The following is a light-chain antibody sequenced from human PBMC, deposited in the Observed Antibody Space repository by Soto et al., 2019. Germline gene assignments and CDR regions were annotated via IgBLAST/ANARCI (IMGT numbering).Light chain of an antibody. CDR2: DAS. CDR1: QDISNY. V-gene: IGKV1-33*01. J-gene: IGKJ4*01. Sequence: DIQMTPSPSSLSASVGDRVTITCQASQDISNYLNWYQQKPGKAPKLLIYDASNLETGVPSRFSGSGSGTDFTFTISSLQPEDIATYYCQQYDNLPRTFGGGTKVDIK. CDR3: QQYDNLPRT.